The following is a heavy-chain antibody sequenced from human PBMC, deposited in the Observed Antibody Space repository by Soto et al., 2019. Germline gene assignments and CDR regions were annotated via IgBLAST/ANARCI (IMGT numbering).Heavy chain of an antibody. V-gene: IGHV3-30*09. D-gene: IGHD6-19*01. Sequence: QVQLVESGGGVVQPGRSLTVSCAASGFNFNTYTIHWVRQAPGKGLERVAVISYGSTYKYYPDSVKGRFAISRDDSKNTPSLQMNILTVGDTAVYYCARARSSGWHYLDLWGQGTLVTVSS. J-gene: IGHJ4*02. CDR1: GFNFNTYT. CDR3: ARARSSGWHYLDL. CDR2: ISYGSTYK.